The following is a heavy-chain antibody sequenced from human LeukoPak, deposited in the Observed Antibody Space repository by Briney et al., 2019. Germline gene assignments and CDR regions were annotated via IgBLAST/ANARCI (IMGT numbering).Heavy chain of an antibody. CDR2: IYYSGST. CDR1: GGSISSYY. CDR3: ARAWGTYGMDV. V-gene: IGHV4-59*01. J-gene: IGHJ6*02. Sequence: SETLSLTCTVSGGSISSYYRSWIRQPPGKGLEWIGYIYYSGSTNYNPSLKSRVTISVDTSKNQFSLKLSSVTAADTAVYYCARAWGTYGMDVWGQGTTVTVSS. D-gene: IGHD3-16*01.